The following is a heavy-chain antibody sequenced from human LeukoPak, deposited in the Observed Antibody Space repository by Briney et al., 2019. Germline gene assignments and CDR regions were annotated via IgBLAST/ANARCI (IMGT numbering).Heavy chain of an antibody. CDR1: GYTFTGYY. J-gene: IGHJ5*02. CDR2: INPNSGGT. CDR3: ARDKRIPRAHWFDP. Sequence: ASVKVSCKASGYTFTGYYMHWVRQAPGQGLEWMGWINPNSGGTNYAQKFQGRVTMTRDTSISTAYMELGRLRSDDTAVYYCARDKRIPRAHWFDPWGQGTLVTVSS. D-gene: IGHD1-26*01. V-gene: IGHV1-2*02.